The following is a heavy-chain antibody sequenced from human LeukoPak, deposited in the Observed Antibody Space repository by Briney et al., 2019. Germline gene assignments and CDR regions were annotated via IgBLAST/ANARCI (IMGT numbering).Heavy chain of an antibody. CDR1: GGSISSYF. CDR3: ARDRGGSPFDF. Sequence: SETLSLTCTVSGGSISSYFWSWIRQPPGKGLEWIGYIYYSGSTNYNPSLKNRVTMSVDTSKNQFSLELSSVTAADTAVYYCARDRGGSPFDFWGQGALVIVSS. CDR2: IYYSGST. D-gene: IGHD2-15*01. J-gene: IGHJ4*02. V-gene: IGHV4-59*12.